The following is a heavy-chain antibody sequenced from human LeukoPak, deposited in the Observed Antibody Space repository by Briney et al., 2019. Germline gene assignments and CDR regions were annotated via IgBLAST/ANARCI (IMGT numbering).Heavy chain of an antibody. Sequence: GGSLRLSCAASGFTFSSYEMNWVRQAPGKGLEWVANIKQDGSEKYYVDSVKGRFTISRANAKNSLYLQMNSLRAEDTAVYYCARVGVDYVWGSYRYFDYWGQGTLVTVSS. J-gene: IGHJ4*02. CDR2: IKQDGSEK. V-gene: IGHV3-7*01. CDR1: GFTFSSYE. CDR3: ARVGVDYVWGSYRYFDY. D-gene: IGHD3-16*02.